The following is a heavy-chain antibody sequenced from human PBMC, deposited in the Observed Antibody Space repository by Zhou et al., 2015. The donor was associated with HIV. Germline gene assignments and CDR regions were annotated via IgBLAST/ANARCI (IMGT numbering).Heavy chain of an antibody. D-gene: IGHD2-2*03. CDR1: GGTFRSDG. V-gene: IGHV1-69*06. CDR2: IIPMFGTA. CDR3: ARESSGYCSSTSCYGWGY. J-gene: IGHJ4*02. Sequence: QLQLVQSGAEVKKPGSSVKVSCKASGGTFRSDGISWVRQAPGQGLEWMGGIIPMFGTANYAQKFQGRVTITADRSTSTAYMELSSLRSEDTAVYYCARESSGYCSSTSCYGWGYWGQGTLVTVSS.